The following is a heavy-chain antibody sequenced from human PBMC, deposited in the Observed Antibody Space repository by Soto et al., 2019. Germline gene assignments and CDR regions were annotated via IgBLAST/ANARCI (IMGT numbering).Heavy chain of an antibody. CDR3: ARGSRKVRGVIILYYFDY. CDR2: MNPNSGNT. V-gene: IGHV1-8*01. CDR1: GYTFTSYD. Sequence: QVQLVQSGAEVKKPGASVKVSCKASGYTFTSYDINWVRQATGQGLEWMGWMNPNSGNTGYAQKFQARVTMTRNTSISTAYMELSSLSSEDTAVYYCARGSRKVRGVIILYYFDYWGQGTLVTVSS. J-gene: IGHJ4*02. D-gene: IGHD3-10*01.